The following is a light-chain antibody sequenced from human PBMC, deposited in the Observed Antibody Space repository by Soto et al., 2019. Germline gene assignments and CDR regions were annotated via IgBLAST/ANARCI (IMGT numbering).Light chain of an antibody. CDR1: QSINSN. Sequence: EIVMTQSPATLSVSPGERATLSCRASQSINSNLAWYQQQPGQAPSLLIYGASTRATGIPARFSGSGSGTEFTLTINSLQSEDFAVYYCQQYNNWRTFGQGTKVDNK. V-gene: IGKV3-15*01. CDR2: GAS. J-gene: IGKJ1*01. CDR3: QQYNNWRT.